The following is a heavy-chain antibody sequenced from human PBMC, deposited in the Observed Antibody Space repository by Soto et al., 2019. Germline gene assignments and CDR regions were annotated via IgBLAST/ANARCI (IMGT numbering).Heavy chain of an antibody. CDR3: ARDPEMATILLDY. J-gene: IGHJ4*02. D-gene: IGHD5-12*01. CDR1: GFTFRSYA. CDR2: ISYDGSNK. V-gene: IGHV3-30-3*01. Sequence: GGSLRLSCAASGFTFRSYAMHWVRQAPGKGLEWVAVISYDGSNKYYADSVKGRFTISRDNSKNTLYLQMNSLRAEDTAVYYCARDPEMATILLDYWGQGTLVTVSS.